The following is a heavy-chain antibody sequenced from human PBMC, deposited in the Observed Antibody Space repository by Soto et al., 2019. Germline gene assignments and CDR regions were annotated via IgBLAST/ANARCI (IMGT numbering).Heavy chain of an antibody. CDR3: AFNSGSGSYYFDY. CDR2: ISGGGETT. Sequence: EVPLLESGEGLVQPGGSLRLSCAASGFTFSSYAMWWVRQAPGKGLECVSAISGGGETTYYADSVKGRFTISRDNSKNTLYLQMNSLRAEDTAVYYCAFNSGSGSYYFDYWGQGTLVTVSS. CDR1: GFTFSSYA. J-gene: IGHJ4*02. D-gene: IGHD3-10*01. V-gene: IGHV3-23*01.